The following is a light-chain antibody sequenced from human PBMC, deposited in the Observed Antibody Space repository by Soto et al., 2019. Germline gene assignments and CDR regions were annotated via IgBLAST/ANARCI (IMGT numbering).Light chain of an antibody. CDR1: ISDVGGYNY. Sequence: QSALTQPASVSGSPGQSITISCTGTISDVGGYNYVSWYQQHPGKAPKLMIYEVTNRPSGVSNRFSGSKSGNTASLTISGLQADDEADYYCSSYTSSITYVFGTGTKVTVL. V-gene: IGLV2-14*01. J-gene: IGLJ1*01. CDR3: SSYTSSITYV. CDR2: EVT.